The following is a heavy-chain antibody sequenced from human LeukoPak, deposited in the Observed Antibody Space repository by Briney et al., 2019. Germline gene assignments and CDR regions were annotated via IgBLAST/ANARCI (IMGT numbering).Heavy chain of an antibody. V-gene: IGHV3-33*01. J-gene: IGHJ6*03. Sequence: PGRSLRLSCAASGFTFGRNAMHWVRQAPGKGLEWVAVMWYDGSNKEYADSVKGRFTISTDNSKNTLYLQMNSLRAEDTAVYYCAMHGSSAYYYYYMDVWGKGTTVIVSS. CDR3: AMHGSSAYYYYYMDV. CDR1: GFTFGRNA. D-gene: IGHD3-10*01. CDR2: MWYDGSNK.